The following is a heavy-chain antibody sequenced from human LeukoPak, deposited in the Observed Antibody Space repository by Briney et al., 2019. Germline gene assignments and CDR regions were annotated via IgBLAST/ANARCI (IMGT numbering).Heavy chain of an antibody. CDR2: ISYDGSNK. D-gene: IGHD3-22*01. J-gene: IGHJ4*02. Sequence: GGSLRLSCAASGFTFSSYAMHWVRQAPGKGLEWVAVISYDGSNKYYADSVKGRFTISRDNSKNTLYPQMNSLRAEDTAVYYCARDYMDYYDSSGYYLVDWGQGTLVTVSS. CDR3: ARDYMDYYDSSGYYLVD. V-gene: IGHV3-30-3*01. CDR1: GFTFSSYA.